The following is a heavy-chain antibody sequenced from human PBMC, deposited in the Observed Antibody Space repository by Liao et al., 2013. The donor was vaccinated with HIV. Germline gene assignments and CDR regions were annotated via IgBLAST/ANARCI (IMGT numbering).Heavy chain of an antibody. CDR2: ISGSGST. CDR1: GDSITSGY. Sequence: QVQLQESGPGLVKPSETLSLTCTVSGDSITSGYWGWIRQSPGKGLEWIGYISGSGSTNHSPSLKSRVTISVGMSENQFFLELSSVTAADTAVYYCARGRADQFVHYYYYMDVWGKGTTVTVSS. D-gene: IGHD2-2*01. V-gene: IGHV4-59*01. J-gene: IGHJ6*03. CDR3: ARGRADQFVHYYYYMDV.